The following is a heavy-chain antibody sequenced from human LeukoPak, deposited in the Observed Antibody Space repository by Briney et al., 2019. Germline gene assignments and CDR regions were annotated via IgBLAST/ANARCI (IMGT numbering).Heavy chain of an antibody. CDR2: IYHSGST. V-gene: IGHV4-38-2*02. CDR1: DYSISNTYY. J-gene: IGHJ4*02. Sequence: SETLSLTCTVSDYSISNTYYWGWIRQPPGKGLEWIGNIYHSGSTYYNPSLKSRVTISVDTSKNQLSLKLSSVTAADTAVYYCASTETPNYWGQGTLVTVSS. CDR3: ASTETPNY.